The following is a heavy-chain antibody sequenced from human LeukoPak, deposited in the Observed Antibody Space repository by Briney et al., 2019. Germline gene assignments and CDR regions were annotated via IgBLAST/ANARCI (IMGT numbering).Heavy chain of an antibody. CDR2: IYHSGST. V-gene: IGHV4-30-2*01. J-gene: IGHJ4*02. CDR3: VRPHGTGWSTHYFDY. D-gene: IGHD6-19*01. CDR1: GGSISSGGYS. Sequence: SETLSLTCAVSGGSISSGGYSWSWIRQPPGKGLEWIGYIYHSGSTYYNPSLKSRVTISVDRSKNQFSLKLSSVTAADTAVYYCVRPHGTGWSTHYFDYWGQGTLVTVSS.